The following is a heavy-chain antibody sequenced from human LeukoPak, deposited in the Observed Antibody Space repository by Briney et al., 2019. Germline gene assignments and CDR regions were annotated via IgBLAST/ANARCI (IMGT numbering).Heavy chain of an antibody. V-gene: IGHV3-23*01. J-gene: IGHJ5*02. D-gene: IGHD3-10*01. CDR3: AKEGTPQVSTWYDL. CDR1: GFTFSNYG. CDR2: ISFSGVNT. Sequence: TGGSLRLSCVASGFTFSNYGMSWVRQAPGKGLEWVSRISFSGVNTYYADSVRGRFTISRDNPRNTLYLQMNILRTEDTAVYYCAKEGTPQVSTWYDLWGQGTQVIVSS.